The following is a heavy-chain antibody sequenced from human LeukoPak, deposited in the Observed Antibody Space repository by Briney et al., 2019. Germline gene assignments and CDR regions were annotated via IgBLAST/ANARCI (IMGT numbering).Heavy chain of an antibody. V-gene: IGHV1-69*04. Sequence: ASVTVSCTASGGTFSSYAISWVRQAPGQGLEWMGRIIPILGIANYAQKFQGRVTITADKSTSTAYMELSSLRSEDTAVYYCARGGPLTIFGVDTSYGMDVWGQGTTVTVSS. CDR1: GGTFSSYA. D-gene: IGHD3-3*01. CDR2: IIPILGIA. J-gene: IGHJ6*02. CDR3: ARGGPLTIFGVDTSYGMDV.